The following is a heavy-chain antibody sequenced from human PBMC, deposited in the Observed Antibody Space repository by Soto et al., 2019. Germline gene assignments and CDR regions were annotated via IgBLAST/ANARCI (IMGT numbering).Heavy chain of an antibody. CDR3: ARDDSYGYYYYYGMDV. CDR2: ISYGGSNT. CDR1: GFTFSSYG. D-gene: IGHD5-18*01. V-gene: IGHV3-30*03. J-gene: IGHJ6*02. Sequence: GGSLRLSCAASGFTFSSYGMHWVRQAPGKGLEWVAIISYGGSNTYYADSVKGRFTISRDNSKNTLYLQMNSLRDEDTAVYYCARDDSYGYYYYYGMDVWGQGTTVTVSS.